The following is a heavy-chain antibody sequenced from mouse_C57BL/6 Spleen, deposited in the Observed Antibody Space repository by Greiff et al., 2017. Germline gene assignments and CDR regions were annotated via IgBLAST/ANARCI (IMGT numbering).Heavy chain of an antibody. CDR3: ARESHYYYGSSYDWYFDV. J-gene: IGHJ1*03. CDR2: INPSNGGT. CDR1: GYTFTSYW. V-gene: IGHV1-53*01. Sequence: QVQLQQPGTELVKPGASVKLSCKASGYTFTSYWMHWVKQRPGQGLEWIGNINPSNGGTNYNAKFKSKATLTVDKSSITAYMQLSSLTSEDSAVSYCARESHYYYGSSYDWYFDVWGTGTTVTVSS. D-gene: IGHD1-1*01.